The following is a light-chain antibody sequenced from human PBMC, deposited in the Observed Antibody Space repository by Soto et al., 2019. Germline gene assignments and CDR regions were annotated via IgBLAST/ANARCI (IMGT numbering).Light chain of an antibody. CDR3: QQLFDSPIT. CDR2: AVS. J-gene: IGKJ5*01. CDR1: QGIRDD. V-gene: IGKV1-17*01. Sequence: DIQMTQSPSSLSASVGDRVTITCRASQGIRDDLGWYQQKPGKAPTRLIYAVSSLQNGVPSRFSGTGSGTEFSLTITSVQPEDFATYYCQQLFDSPITFGQGTRLEIK.